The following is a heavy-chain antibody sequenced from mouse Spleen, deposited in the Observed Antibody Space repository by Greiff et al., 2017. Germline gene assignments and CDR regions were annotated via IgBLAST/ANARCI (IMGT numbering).Heavy chain of an antibody. V-gene: IGHV1-61*01. D-gene: IGHD2-4*01. Sequence: QVQLQQPGAELVRPGSSVKLSCKASGYTFTSYWMDWVKQRPGQGLEWIGNIYPSDSETHYNQKFKDKATLTVDKSSSTAYMQLSSLTSEDSAVYYCARSYDFHFDYWGQGTTLTVSS. J-gene: IGHJ2*01. CDR3: ARSYDFHFDY. CDR1: GYTFTSYW. CDR2: IYPSDSET.